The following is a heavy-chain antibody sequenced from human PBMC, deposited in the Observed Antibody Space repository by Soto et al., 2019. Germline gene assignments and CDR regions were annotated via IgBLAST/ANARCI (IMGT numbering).Heavy chain of an antibody. CDR1: GGSISRYY. D-gene: IGHD4-17*01. CDR2: IYHTGTT. J-gene: IGHJ4*02. Sequence: QVQLEEPGPGLVKPSETLSLTRTVSGGSISRYYWSWIRQSPGKGLEWIGYIYHTGTTDYNPSLKSRVTISVDTSKKQFSLRLRSVTAADTAIYYCARLSAGHGDNHDYWGQGTLVTVSS. CDR3: ARLSAGHGDNHDY. V-gene: IGHV4-59*08.